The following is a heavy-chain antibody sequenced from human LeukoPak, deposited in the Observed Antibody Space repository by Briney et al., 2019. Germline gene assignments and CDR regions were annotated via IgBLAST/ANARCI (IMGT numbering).Heavy chain of an antibody. J-gene: IGHJ6*03. CDR3: ARREYYYYYMDV. V-gene: IGHV5-51*01. Sequence: GESLTISCKGSGYSFTICWICWLRQMPGKGLEWVGIIYPGDSDTRHSPSFQGQVTISADKPISTAYLQWSSLRASDTAMYYCARREYYYYYMDVWGKGTTVTVSS. CDR1: GYSFTICW. CDR2: IYPGDSDT.